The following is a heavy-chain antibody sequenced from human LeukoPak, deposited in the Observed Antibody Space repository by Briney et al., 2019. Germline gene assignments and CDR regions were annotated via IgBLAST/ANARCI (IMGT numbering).Heavy chain of an antibody. CDR2: IIPIFGTA. CDR1: GGTFNRYA. J-gene: IGHJ3*02. D-gene: IGHD2-2*02. CDR3: AGISLCCGSTSCYRLSDAFDI. V-gene: IGHV1-69*13. Sequence: SVKVSCKASGGTFNRYAISWVRQAPGQGLEWMGGIIPIFGTANYAQKFQGRVTITADESTSTAYLELSSLRSEDTAAYYCAGISLCCGSTSCYRLSDAFDIWGRGTRVSVSS.